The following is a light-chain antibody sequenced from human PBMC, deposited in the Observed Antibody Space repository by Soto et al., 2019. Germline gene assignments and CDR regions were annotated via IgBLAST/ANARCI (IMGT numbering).Light chain of an antibody. CDR3: QERSEWPPGFT. Sequence: EIVFTQSPATLSLSPGDRATVSCRASQSVSSYLAWYQQKPGQAPRLLIYDASNRATGIPARFSGSGSGTDFTLTISSLEPDDFAVYYCQERSEWPPGFTFGPGTKVDIK. V-gene: IGKV3-11*01. CDR2: DAS. J-gene: IGKJ3*01. CDR1: QSVSSY.